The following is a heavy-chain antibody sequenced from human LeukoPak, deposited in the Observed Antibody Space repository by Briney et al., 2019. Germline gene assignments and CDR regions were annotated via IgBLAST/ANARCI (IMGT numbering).Heavy chain of an antibody. Sequence: SVKVSCKASGGTFSSYAISWVRQAPGQGLEWMGGIIPIFGTANYAQKFQGRVTITADESTSTAYMELSSLRSGDTAVYYCARGTTGTTPVRYYYYGMDVWGKGTTVTVSS. J-gene: IGHJ6*04. CDR1: GGTFSSYA. CDR2: IIPIFGTA. CDR3: ARGTTGTTPVRYYYYGMDV. V-gene: IGHV1-69*13. D-gene: IGHD1-1*01.